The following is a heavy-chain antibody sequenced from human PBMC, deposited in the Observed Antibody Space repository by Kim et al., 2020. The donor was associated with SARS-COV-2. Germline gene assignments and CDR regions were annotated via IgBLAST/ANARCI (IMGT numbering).Heavy chain of an antibody. J-gene: IGHJ4*02. V-gene: IGHV4-59*01. CDR2: IYYSGST. D-gene: IGHD3-10*01. CDR1: GVSISSYY. CDR3: ARVKVREANFSVIAEYYFDY. Sequence: SETLSLTCTASGVSISSYYWSWIRQPPGKGLEWIGYIYYSGSTNYNPSLKSLVNISVDTSKNQFSLKLSSVTAADTAVYYCARVKVREANFSVIAEYYFDYWGQGTLVTASS.